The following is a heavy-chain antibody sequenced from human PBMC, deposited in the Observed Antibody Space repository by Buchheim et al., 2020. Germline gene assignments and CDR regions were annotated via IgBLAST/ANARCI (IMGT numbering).Heavy chain of an antibody. D-gene: IGHD2-15*01. CDR3: ARGRYCSGGSCFVP. V-gene: IGHV4-59*01. J-gene: IGHJ5*02. CDR1: GCSISSYY. Sequence: QVQLQESGPGLVKPSVTLSLTCTVSGCSISSYYWSWIRQPPGKGLEWIGDIFYSGSTNYNPSLKSRVTISFDKSKHTTLLQLSSVTAADTAVYYCARGRYCSGGSCFVPWGQGTL. CDR2: IFYSGST.